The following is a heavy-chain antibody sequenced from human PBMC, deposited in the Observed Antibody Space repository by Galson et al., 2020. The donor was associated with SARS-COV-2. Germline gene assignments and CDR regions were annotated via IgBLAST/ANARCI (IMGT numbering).Heavy chain of an antibody. V-gene: IGHV1-18*01. Sequence: ASVKVSCKASGYTFTSYGISWVRQAPGQGLEWMEWISAYNGNTNYTQKLQGRVTMTTDTSTSTAYMELRSLRSDDTAVYYCALSYYDSSGPEFDYWGQGTLVTVAA. CDR1: GYTFTSYG. D-gene: IGHD3-22*01. CDR3: ALSYYDSSGPEFDY. J-gene: IGHJ4*02. CDR2: ISAYNGNT.